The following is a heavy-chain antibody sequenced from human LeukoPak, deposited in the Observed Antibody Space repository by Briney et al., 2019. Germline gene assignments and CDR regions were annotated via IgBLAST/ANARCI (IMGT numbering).Heavy chain of an antibody. CDR2: ISWNSGSI. D-gene: IGHD3-10*01. CDR3: AKEVYGSGGFDY. V-gene: IGHV3-9*01. J-gene: IGHJ4*02. Sequence: PGGSLRLSCAASGFTFDDYAMHWVRQAPGKGLGWVSGISWNSGSIGYADSVKGRFTISRDNAKNSLYLQMNSLRAEDTALYYCAKEVYGSGGFDYWGQGTLVTVSS. CDR1: GFTFDDYA.